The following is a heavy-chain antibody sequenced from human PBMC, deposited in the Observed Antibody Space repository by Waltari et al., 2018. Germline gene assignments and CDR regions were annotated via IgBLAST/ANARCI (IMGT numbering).Heavy chain of an antibody. CDR2: IYPGDSET. Sequence: EVQLVQSGAEVKKPGESLKISCKGSGYSFTSYWIGWVRQMPGKGLEWMGIIYPGDSETRYSPSFQGQVTISADKSISTAYLQWSSLKASDTAMYYCARLTSIVVVPAAMLGDAFDIWGQGTMVTVSS. V-gene: IGHV5-51*03. J-gene: IGHJ3*02. CDR1: GYSFTSYW. D-gene: IGHD2-2*01. CDR3: ARLTSIVVVPAAMLGDAFDI.